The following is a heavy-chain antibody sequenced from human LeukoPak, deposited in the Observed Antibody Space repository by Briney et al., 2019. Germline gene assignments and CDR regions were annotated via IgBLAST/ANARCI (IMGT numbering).Heavy chain of an antibody. J-gene: IGHJ3*02. Sequence: GGSLRLSCAASGFTFSTYGMHWVRQTPGKGLEWVAFIRYDGSHTYYADSVKGRFTISRDNSKNTLYLQMNSLRAEDTAIYYCAKDTGNVDNASDIWGQGTMVTVSS. D-gene: IGHD3-16*01. CDR1: GFTFSTYG. V-gene: IGHV3-30*02. CDR2: IRYDGSHT. CDR3: AKDTGNVDNASDI.